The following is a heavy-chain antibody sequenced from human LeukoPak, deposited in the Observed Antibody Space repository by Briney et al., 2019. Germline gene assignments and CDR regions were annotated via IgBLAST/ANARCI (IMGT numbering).Heavy chain of an antibody. CDR3: AAAPQTYYYDSGDYYSDY. Sequence: ASVKVSCKVSGYSLSELSIQWVRQVPGERLEWMGGFDAEDGKTIYAQKFQGRVTMTEDTSIDTAYMDLSSLRSGDTAMYYCAAAPQTYYYDSGDYYSDYWGQGTLVTVSS. V-gene: IGHV1-24*01. J-gene: IGHJ4*02. D-gene: IGHD3-22*01. CDR1: GYSLSELS. CDR2: FDAEDGKT.